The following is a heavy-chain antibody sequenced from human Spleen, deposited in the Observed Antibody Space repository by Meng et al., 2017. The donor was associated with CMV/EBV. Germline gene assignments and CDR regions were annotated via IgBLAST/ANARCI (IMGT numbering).Heavy chain of an antibody. CDR1: GFTVSTNY. V-gene: IGHV3-66*02. D-gene: IGHD3/OR15-3a*01. Sequence: AGSGFTVSTNYRSWVRQAPGKGLEWVSFIYADGTANYADSVRGRFTISTDKSKNTLYLQMTSLRPEDTAVYYCARDFSAVNWTPWYWGQGTLVTVSS. CDR3: ARDFSAVNWTPWY. J-gene: IGHJ4*02. CDR2: IYADGTA.